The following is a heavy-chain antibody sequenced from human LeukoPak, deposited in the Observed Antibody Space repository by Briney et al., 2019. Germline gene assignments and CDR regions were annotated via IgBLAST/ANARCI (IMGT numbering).Heavy chain of an antibody. CDR3: TRTSRDYGSSGQHFDY. J-gene: IGHJ4*02. V-gene: IGHV7-4-1*02. D-gene: IGHD3-22*01. Sequence: ASVKVSCKASGYTFTNYAINWVRQAPGQGLEWMGWVSTDTGNPAYARGFTGRFVFSLDTSVSTAYLQINSLKAEDTAVYYCTRTSRDYGSSGQHFDYWGQGTLVTVSS. CDR2: VSTDTGNP. CDR1: GYTFTNYA.